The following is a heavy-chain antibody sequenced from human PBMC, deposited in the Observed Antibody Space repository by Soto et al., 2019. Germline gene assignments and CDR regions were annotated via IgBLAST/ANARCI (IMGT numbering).Heavy chain of an antibody. CDR1: GYTFTSYG. CDR3: ARYRGECSSTSCYSGWFAP. D-gene: IGHD2-2*01. J-gene: IGHJ5*02. Sequence: QVQLVQSGAEVKKPGASVKVSCKASGYTFTSYGISWVRQAPGQGLEWMGWISAYNGNTNYAQKLQGRVTMTTDTSTSTAYMVLRSLRSDVTAVDYCARYRGECSSTSCYSGWFAPWGQGTLVTVSS. V-gene: IGHV1-18*04. CDR2: ISAYNGNT.